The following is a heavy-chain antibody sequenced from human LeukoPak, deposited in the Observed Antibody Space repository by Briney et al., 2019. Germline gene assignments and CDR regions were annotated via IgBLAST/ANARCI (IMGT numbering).Heavy chain of an antibody. J-gene: IGHJ4*02. V-gene: IGHV3-30*02. CDR1: GFTFSSYG. D-gene: IGHD3-22*01. Sequence: GGSLSLSCAASGFTFSSYGMHWVRQAPGKGLEWVAFIRYDGSNKYYADSVKGRFTISRDNSKNTLYLQMNSLRAEDTDVYYCASLLVVITGTPFDYWGQGTLVTVSS. CDR2: IRYDGSNK. CDR3: ASLLVVITGTPFDY.